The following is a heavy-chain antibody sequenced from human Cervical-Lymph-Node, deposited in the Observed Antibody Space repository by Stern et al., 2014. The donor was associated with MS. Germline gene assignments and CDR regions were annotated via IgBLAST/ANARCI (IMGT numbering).Heavy chain of an antibody. CDR1: GFSFSSYA. D-gene: IGHD4-17*01. CDR2: ISGSVGST. CDR3: AKSTVTSLSDY. V-gene: IGHV3-23*04. Sequence: LQLVESGGGLVQPGGSLSLSCAASGFSFSSYAMSWVRQAPAKGLEWVSAISGSVGSTYCGDSVKGRFTISRDNSKNTLYLQMNSLRAEDTAVYYCAKSTVTSLSDYWGQGTLVTVSS. J-gene: IGHJ4*02.